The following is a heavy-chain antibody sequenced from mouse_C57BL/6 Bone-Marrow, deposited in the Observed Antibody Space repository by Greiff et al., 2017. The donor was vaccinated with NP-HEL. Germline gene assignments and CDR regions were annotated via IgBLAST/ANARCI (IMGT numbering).Heavy chain of an antibody. CDR3: ARRGMVAYYAMDY. CDR2: IYPGGGYT. CDR1: GYTFTNYW. Sequence: VQLQESGAELVRPGTSVKMSCKASGYTFTNYWIGWAKQRPGHGLEWIGDIYPGGGYTNYNEKFKGKATLTADKSSSTAYMQFSSLTSEDSAIYYCARRGMVAYYAMDYWGQGTSVTVSS. V-gene: IGHV1-63*01. D-gene: IGHD2-10*02. J-gene: IGHJ4*01.